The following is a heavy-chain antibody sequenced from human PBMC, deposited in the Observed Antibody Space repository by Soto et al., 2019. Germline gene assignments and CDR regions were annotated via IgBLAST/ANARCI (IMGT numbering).Heavy chain of an antibody. CDR3: ARSPAYGDYANLDT. J-gene: IGHJ5*02. Sequence: SETLSLTCTVSGDSVSKYYWNWIRQPAGKGLEWIGRIHSTRSPDYNPSLKSRVTLSVDTSKNQFSLELSLTSVTAADTAVYYCARSPAYGDYANLDTWGQGTLVTVSS. D-gene: IGHD4-17*01. V-gene: IGHV4-4*07. CDR1: GDSVSKYY. CDR2: IHSTRSP.